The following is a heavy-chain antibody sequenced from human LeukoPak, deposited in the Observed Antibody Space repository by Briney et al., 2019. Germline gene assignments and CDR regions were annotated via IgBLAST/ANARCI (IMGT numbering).Heavy chain of an antibody. CDR2: ISAYNGNT. CDR3: ARAGEYCLSTSCLYDYYYGMDV. CDR1: GYNFSSYG. V-gene: IGHV1-18*01. J-gene: IGHJ6*02. D-gene: IGHD2-2*01. Sequence: ASMKVSCKASGYNFSSYGISWVRPAPGQGLAWMGWISAYNGNTNYAHKVQGRLTMTTDTSTSTAYMELRSLRSDDTAVYFCARAGEYCLSTSCLYDYYYGMDVWGQGTTVTVSS.